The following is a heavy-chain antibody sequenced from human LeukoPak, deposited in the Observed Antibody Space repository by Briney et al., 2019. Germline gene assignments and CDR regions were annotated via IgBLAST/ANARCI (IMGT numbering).Heavy chain of an antibody. CDR3: ARGRHTVTTFYY. CDR2: INAGNGNT. D-gene: IGHD4-11*01. Sequence: ASVKVSCKASGYTFTSYAMHWVRQAPGQRLEWMGWINAGNGNTKYSQKFQGRVTITRDTSASTAYMELSSLRSEDTAVYYCARGRHTVTTFYYWGQGTLVTVSP. CDR1: GYTFTSYA. V-gene: IGHV1-3*01. J-gene: IGHJ4*02.